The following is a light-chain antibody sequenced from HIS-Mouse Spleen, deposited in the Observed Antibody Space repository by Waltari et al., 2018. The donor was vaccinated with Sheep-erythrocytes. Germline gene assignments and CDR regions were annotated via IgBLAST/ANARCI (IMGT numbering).Light chain of an antibody. Sequence: SSELTQDPAVSVALGQTVRITCQGDSLRSYYASWYQQKPGQAPVLVIYGKNNRPSGTPDRFSGSSSGNTASLPITGAQAEDEADYYCNSRDSSGNHWVFGGGTKLTVL. CDR1: SLRSYY. J-gene: IGLJ3*02. CDR2: GKN. CDR3: NSRDSSGNHWV. V-gene: IGLV3-19*01.